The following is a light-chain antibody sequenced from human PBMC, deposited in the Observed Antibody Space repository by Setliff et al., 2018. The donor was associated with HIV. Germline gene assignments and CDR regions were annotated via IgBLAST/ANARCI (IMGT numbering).Light chain of an antibody. CDR3: SSYTGRFYF. J-gene: IGLJ1*01. Sequence: QSVLTQPPSASGSPGQSVTISCTGTSSDVGGYNYVSWYQHHPDKAPKLIIYEVNKRPSGIPDRFFGSKSGNTAFLTVSGLRAEDEADYFCSSYTGRFYFFGSGTKVTVL. CDR1: SSDVGGYNY. CDR2: EVN. V-gene: IGLV2-8*01.